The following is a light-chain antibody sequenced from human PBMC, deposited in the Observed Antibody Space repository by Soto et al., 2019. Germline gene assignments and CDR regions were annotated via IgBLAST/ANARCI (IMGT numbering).Light chain of an antibody. V-gene: IGLV1-47*01. CDR1: SSNIGSNY. Sequence: QSVLTQPPSASGTPGQRVTISCSGSSSNIGSNYVYWYQQLPGTAPKLLIYRNNQRPSGVPDRFSGSKSDTSASLAISGLRSEDEADYYCAAWDDSLSGPGFGGGTKLTVL. CDR2: RNN. J-gene: IGLJ2*01. CDR3: AAWDDSLSGPG.